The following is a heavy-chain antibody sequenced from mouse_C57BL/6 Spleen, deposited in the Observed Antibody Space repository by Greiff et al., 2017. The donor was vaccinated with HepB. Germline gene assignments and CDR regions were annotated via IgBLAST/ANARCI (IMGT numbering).Heavy chain of an antibody. CDR3: ARSGYGNFDY. D-gene: IGHD2-1*01. CDR1: GYTFTNYW. CDR2: IYPGGGYT. Sequence: QVQLKESGAELVRPGPSVKMSCKASGYTFTNYWIGWAKQRPGHGLEWIGDIYPGGGYTNYNEKFKGKATLTADKSSSTAYMQFSSLTSEDSAIYYCARSGYGNFDYWGQGTTLTVSS. J-gene: IGHJ2*01. V-gene: IGHV1-63*01.